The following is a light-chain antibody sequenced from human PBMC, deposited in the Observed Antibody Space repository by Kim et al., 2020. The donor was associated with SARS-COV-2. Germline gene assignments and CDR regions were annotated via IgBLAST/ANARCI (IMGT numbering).Light chain of an antibody. CDR3: QVWDSDSGHRV. CDR2: FDS. Sequence: SYELTQPPSVSEAPGETARITCGGKNIGSKIVHWYQQKPGQAPVLVIYFDSDRSSGIPERFSGSNSGNMATLTISRVEAGDEADYYCQVWDSDSGHRVFG. V-gene: IGLV3-21*04. CDR1: NIGSKI. J-gene: IGLJ3*02.